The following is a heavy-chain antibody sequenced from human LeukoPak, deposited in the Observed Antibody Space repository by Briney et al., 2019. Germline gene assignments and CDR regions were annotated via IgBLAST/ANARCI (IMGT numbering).Heavy chain of an antibody. J-gene: IGHJ5*02. CDR1: GFTFSSYS. Sequence: PGGSLRLSCAASGFTFSSYSMNWVRQAPGKGLEWVSSISSSSSYIYYADSVKGRFTISRDNAKNSLYLQMNSLRAEDTAVYYCARDESGDYYPHNWFDPWGQGTLVTVSS. D-gene: IGHD4-17*01. V-gene: IGHV3-21*01. CDR2: ISSSSSYI. CDR3: ARDESGDYYPHNWFDP.